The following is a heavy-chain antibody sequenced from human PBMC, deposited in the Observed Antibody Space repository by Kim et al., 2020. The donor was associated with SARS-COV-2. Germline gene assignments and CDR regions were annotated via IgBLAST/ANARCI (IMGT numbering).Heavy chain of an antibody. CDR1: GYTFTGYY. CDR3: AREYYDILTGYCTCFNY. V-gene: IGHV1-2*06. J-gene: IGHJ4*02. Sequence: ASVKVSCKASGYTFTGYYMHWVRQAPGQGLEWMGRINPNSGGTNYAQKFQGRVTMTRDTSISTAYMELSRLRSDDTAVYYCAREYYDILTGYCTCFNYWGQGTLVTVSS. CDR2: INPNSGGT. D-gene: IGHD3-9*01.